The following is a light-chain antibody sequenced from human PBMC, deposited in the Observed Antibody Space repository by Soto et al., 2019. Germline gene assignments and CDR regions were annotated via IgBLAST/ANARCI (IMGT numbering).Light chain of an antibody. Sequence: DIQMTQSPSFLSASVGDRVTITCRASQDISSFLAWYQQKPGKAPNLLIYGASTLQSGVPSRFSGSGSGTDFTLTISCLQSEDFATYYCQQYYSFPITFGQGTRLEIK. CDR3: QQYYSFPIT. J-gene: IGKJ5*01. CDR2: GAS. CDR1: QDISSF. V-gene: IGKV1-9*01.